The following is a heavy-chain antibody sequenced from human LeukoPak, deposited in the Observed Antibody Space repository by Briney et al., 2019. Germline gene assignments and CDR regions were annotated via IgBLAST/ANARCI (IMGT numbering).Heavy chain of an antibody. J-gene: IGHJ4*02. CDR3: ARRDDGSGAFDY. CDR1: GGSISSYY. Sequence: SETLSLTCTVSGGSISSYYWSWIRHPPGEGLEWIGYIYYSGSTNYNPPLKSRVTISVDTSKNQFSLKLSSVTAADTAVYYCARRDDGSGAFDYWGQGTLVTVSS. D-gene: IGHD3-10*01. CDR2: IYYSGST. V-gene: IGHV4-59*08.